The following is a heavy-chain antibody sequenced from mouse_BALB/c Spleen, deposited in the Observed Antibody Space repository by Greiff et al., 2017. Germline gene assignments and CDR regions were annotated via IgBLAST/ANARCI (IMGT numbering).Heavy chain of an antibody. CDR1: GFTFSSYA. D-gene: IGHD1-2*01. CDR2: ISSGGSYT. Sequence: DVMLVESGGGLVKPGGSLKLSCAASGFTFSSYAMSWVRQSPEKRLEWVAEISSGGSYTYYPDTVTGRFTISRDNAKNTLYLEMSSLRSEDTAMYYCARDLDYGYYYAMDYWGQGTSVTVSS. CDR3: ARDLDYGYYYAMDY. V-gene: IGHV5-9-4*01. J-gene: IGHJ4*01.